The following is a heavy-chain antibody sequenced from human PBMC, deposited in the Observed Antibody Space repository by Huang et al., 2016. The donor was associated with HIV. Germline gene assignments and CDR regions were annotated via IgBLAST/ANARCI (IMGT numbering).Heavy chain of an antibody. CDR3: ARGFNYYASDNLGVYYFDS. V-gene: IGHV4-34*02. CDR1: GGAFRGSS. J-gene: IGHJ4*02. Sequence: QVQLKPWGAGLLKPSETLSLTCAVYGGAFRGSSWTWIRQFPETGLEWIGDINHNGKSNYNPSLSSRVTISTDTSKNHFSLPLTSVTAAATALYYCARGFNYYASDNLGVYYFDSWGLGTLVTVSP. D-gene: IGHD3-10*01. CDR2: INHNGKS.